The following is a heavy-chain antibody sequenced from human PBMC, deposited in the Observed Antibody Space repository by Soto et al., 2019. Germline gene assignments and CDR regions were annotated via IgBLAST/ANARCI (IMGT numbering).Heavy chain of an antibody. V-gene: IGHV1-8*01. J-gene: IGHJ4*02. Sequence: QVQLVQSGAEVKKPGASVKVSCKAAGYTFTSYDINWVRQATGQGFEWMGWMNPNSGNTGYAQKFQGRVTMTRDTSISTAFMELSSLRSEDTAVYCCARGPRNWGVDYWGQGTLVTVSS. CDR3: ARGPRNWGVDY. CDR1: GYTFTSYD. CDR2: MNPNSGNT. D-gene: IGHD7-27*01.